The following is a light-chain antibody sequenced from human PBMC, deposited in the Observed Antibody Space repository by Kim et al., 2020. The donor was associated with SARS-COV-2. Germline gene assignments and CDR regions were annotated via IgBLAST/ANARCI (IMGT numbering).Light chain of an antibody. Sequence: QSVLTQPPSASVSPGQSVTISCTGTSSDVGVYNYVSWYQQHPGKAPKLMIYEVSKRPSGVPDRFSGSKSGNTACLTGAGLQAEDEADYYCSSYAGSNNVVFGGGTQLTVL. CDR2: EVS. V-gene: IGLV2-8*01. CDR1: SSDVGVYNY. CDR3: SSYAGSNNVV. J-gene: IGLJ2*01.